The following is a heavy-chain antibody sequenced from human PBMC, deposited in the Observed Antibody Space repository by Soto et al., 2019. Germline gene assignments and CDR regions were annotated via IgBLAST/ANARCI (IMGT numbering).Heavy chain of an antibody. Sequence: TLYITCAVSGGSISSGGYSWSWIRQPPGKGLEWIGYIYHSGSTYYNPSLKSRVTISVDRSKNQFSLKLSSVTAADTAVYYCARGQIAMVSNWFDPWGQGTLVTVSS. CDR1: GGSISSGGYS. CDR3: ARGQIAMVSNWFDP. V-gene: IGHV4-30-2*01. D-gene: IGHD5-18*01. CDR2: IYHSGST. J-gene: IGHJ5*02.